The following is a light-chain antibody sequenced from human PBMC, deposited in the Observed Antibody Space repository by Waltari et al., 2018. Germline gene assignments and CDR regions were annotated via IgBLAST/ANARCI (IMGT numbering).Light chain of an antibody. J-gene: IGLJ1*01. CDR1: SSDVGNYNL. V-gene: IGLV2-23*02. CDR2: EVT. CDR3: CSYVGLGIYV. Sequence: QSGLTQPASVSGSPGQSITISCTGTSSDVGNYNLVSWYQQYPGKAPQLMVYEVTKRASGGSYRFSGSKAGNTASLTIHGLQSEDEADYYCCSYVGLGIYVFGSGTKVTVL.